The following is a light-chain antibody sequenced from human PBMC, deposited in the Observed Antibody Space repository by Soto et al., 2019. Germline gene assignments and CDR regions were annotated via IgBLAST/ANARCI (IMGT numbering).Light chain of an antibody. V-gene: IGKV1-5*03. CDR1: QSINSW. Sequence: DIQMTQSPSTLSASVGDRVTITCRASQSINSWLAWYQLKPGKAPKVVIHTASILQFGVPSRFSGSGSGSDFTLTISGLQPDDFATYYCQQYHTHSTFGQGTKLEIK. J-gene: IGKJ2*01. CDR3: QQYHTHST. CDR2: TAS.